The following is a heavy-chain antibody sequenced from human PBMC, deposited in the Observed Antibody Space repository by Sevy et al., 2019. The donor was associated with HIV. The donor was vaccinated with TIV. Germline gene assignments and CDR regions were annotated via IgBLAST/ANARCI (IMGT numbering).Heavy chain of an antibody. CDR2: ISSTSSTI. CDR1: GFTFSSHS. V-gene: IGHV3-48*01. Sequence: GVSLRLSCAASGFTFSSHSFNWVRQAPGKGLEWISYISSTSSTIFYADSVMDRFTISRDNAKNSLSLQMNSLRAEDTAVYYCARPLGYCSSTSCPYIFDIWGQGTMVTVSS. D-gene: IGHD2-2*01. J-gene: IGHJ3*02. CDR3: ARPLGYCSSTSCPYIFDI.